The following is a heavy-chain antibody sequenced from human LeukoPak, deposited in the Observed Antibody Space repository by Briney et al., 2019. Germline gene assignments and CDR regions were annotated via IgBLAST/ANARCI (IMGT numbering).Heavy chain of an antibody. J-gene: IGHJ4*02. V-gene: IGHV1-69*05. CDR3: ARGYYYDSSGYYTPVYYFDD. Sequence: SVKVSCKASGGTFSSYAISWVRQAPGQGLEWMGRIIPIFGTANYAQKFQGRVAITTDESTSTAYMELSSLRSEDTAVYYCARGYYYDSSGYYTPVYYFDDWGQGTLVTVSS. D-gene: IGHD3-22*01. CDR1: GGTFSSYA. CDR2: IIPIFGTA.